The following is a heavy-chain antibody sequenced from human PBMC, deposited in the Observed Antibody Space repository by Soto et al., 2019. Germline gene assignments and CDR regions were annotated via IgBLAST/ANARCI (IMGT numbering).Heavy chain of an antibody. D-gene: IGHD5-12*01. CDR3: ARDRGYSGYDTGMFDY. Sequence: ASVKVSCKASGYTFTSYAMHWVRQAPGQRLEWMGWINAGNGNTKYSQKFQGRVTITRDTSASTAYMELSSLRSEDTAVYYCARDRGYSGYDTGMFDYWGQGTLVTVS. CDR1: GYTFTSYA. J-gene: IGHJ4*02. V-gene: IGHV1-3*01. CDR2: INAGNGNT.